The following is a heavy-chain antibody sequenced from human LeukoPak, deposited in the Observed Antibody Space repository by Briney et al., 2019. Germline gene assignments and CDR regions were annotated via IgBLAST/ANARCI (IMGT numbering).Heavy chain of an antibody. Sequence: GESLKISCKGSGYTFTSYDINWVRQATGQGLEWMGWMNPNSGNTGYAQKFQGRVTMTRNTSISTAYMELSSLRSEDTAVYYCARVGLRGVATISGNDYWGQGTLVTVSS. V-gene: IGHV1-8*01. CDR1: GYTFTSYD. J-gene: IGHJ4*02. CDR2: MNPNSGNT. CDR3: ARVGLRGVATISGNDY. D-gene: IGHD5-12*01.